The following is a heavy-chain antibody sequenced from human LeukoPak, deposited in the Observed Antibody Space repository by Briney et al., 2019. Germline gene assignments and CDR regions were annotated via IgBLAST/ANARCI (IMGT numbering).Heavy chain of an antibody. CDR2: ISGDSRYI. V-gene: IGHV3-21*06. CDR1: GFTFSDYS. D-gene: IGHD6-13*01. J-gene: IGHJ4*02. CDR3: ARGPFSSSWSEFDY. Sequence: GGSLILSCAASGFTFSDYSLNWVRQAPGKGLEWVSCISGDSRYIYYADSLKGRSTISRDNAQNSLYLHMNNLRAEDTAVYYCARGPFSSSWSEFDYWDQGTLVTVSS.